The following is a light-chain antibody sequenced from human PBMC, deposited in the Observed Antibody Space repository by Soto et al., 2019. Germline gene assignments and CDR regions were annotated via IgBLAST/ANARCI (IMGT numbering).Light chain of an antibody. CDR2: DAF. CDR1: QSVSSN. Sequence: EIVMTQSPATLSVSPGERATLSCRASQSVSSNLAWYQQKPGQAPSLLIYDAFTRATGIPARFSGTGSGTEFTLTISSLQSEDFALYYCQQYNDWPLTFGQGTKVDI. V-gene: IGKV3-15*01. J-gene: IGKJ1*01. CDR3: QQYNDWPLT.